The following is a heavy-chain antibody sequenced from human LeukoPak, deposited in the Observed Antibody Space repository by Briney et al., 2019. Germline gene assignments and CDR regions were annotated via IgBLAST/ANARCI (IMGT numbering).Heavy chain of an antibody. Sequence: TGGSLRLSCAASGFTFSSYWMSWVRQAPGKGLEWVANIKQDGSEKYYVDSVKGRFTISRDNAKNSLYLQMNSLRAEDTAVYYCARDDTISGYYYYYMDVWGKGTTVTVSS. D-gene: IGHD5-24*01. CDR1: GFTFSSYW. CDR2: IKQDGSEK. V-gene: IGHV3-7*01. J-gene: IGHJ6*03. CDR3: ARDDTISGYYYYYMDV.